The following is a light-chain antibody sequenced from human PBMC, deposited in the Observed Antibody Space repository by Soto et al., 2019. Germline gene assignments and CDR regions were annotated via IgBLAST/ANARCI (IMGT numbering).Light chain of an antibody. J-gene: IGKJ4*01. Sequence: EIVLTQSPATLSLSPGERATLSCRASQTFSSHLAWYQQKPGQAPRLLIYDASKRATGIPARFSGRGSGTDFTLTISRLEPEDFAVYYCHQYDSSPLTFGGGTKVEIK. V-gene: IGKV3-11*01. CDR2: DAS. CDR3: HQYDSSPLT. CDR1: QTFSSH.